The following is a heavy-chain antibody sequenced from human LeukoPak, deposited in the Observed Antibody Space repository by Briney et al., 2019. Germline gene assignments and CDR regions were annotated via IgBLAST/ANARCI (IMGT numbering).Heavy chain of an antibody. CDR2: INHSGST. CDR3: ASSGWTGWFDY. J-gene: IGHJ4*02. CDR1: GGSFSGYY. D-gene: IGHD6-19*01. V-gene: IGHV4-34*01. Sequence: SETLSLTCAVYGGSFSGYYWSWIRQPPGKGLEWSGEINHSGSTNYNPSLKSRVTISVETSKNQFSLKLSSVTAADPAVYYCASSGWTGWFDYWGQGTLVTVSS.